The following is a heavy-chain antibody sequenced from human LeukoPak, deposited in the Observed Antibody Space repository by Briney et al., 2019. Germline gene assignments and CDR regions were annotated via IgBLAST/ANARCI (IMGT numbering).Heavy chain of an antibody. CDR3: ARAILL. D-gene: IGHD2-15*01. CDR1: GYSISSDYF. V-gene: IGHV4-38-2*01. Sequence: SDTLSLTCAVSGYSISSDYFWGWIRQPPGKGLEYIGAIYHSGSTYYNPSLKSRVIISVDTSNNQFSLKLNSVTAADTAVYYWARAILLWGQGTLVTVSS. CDR2: IYHSGST. J-gene: IGHJ4*02.